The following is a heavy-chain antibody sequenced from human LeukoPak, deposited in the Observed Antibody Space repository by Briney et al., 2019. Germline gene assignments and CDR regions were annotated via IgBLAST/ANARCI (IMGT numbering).Heavy chain of an antibody. CDR3: ARLLRLGGLSSPNWFDP. Sequence: GASVKVSCKASGGTFSSYAISWVRQAPGQGLEWMGGIIPIFGTANYAQKFQGRVTITADESTSTAYMELSSLRSEDTAVYYCARLLRLGGLSSPNWFDPWGQGTLVTVSS. D-gene: IGHD3-16*02. J-gene: IGHJ5*02. CDR1: GGTFSSYA. V-gene: IGHV1-69*13. CDR2: IIPIFGTA.